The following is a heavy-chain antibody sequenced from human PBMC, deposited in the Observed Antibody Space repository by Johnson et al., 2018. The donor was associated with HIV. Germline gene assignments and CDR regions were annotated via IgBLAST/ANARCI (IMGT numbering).Heavy chain of an antibody. D-gene: IGHD3-22*01. CDR3: ERDKAVNDLIVVGNTAFDI. J-gene: IGHJ3*02. Sequence: VQLVESGGGVVRPGGSLRLSCAASGFTFDDYGMSWVRQAPGKGLEWVSGINWNGGSQGYADSVKGRFTISSDNAKNSLYLQMNSQRAEDTGLYYGERDKAVNDLIVVGNTAFDIWGQGTMVTVSS. V-gene: IGHV3-20*04. CDR2: INWNGGSQ. CDR1: GFTFDDYG.